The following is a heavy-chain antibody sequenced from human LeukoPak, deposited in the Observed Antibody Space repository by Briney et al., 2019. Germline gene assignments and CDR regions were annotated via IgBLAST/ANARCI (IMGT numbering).Heavy chain of an antibody. J-gene: IGHJ4*02. V-gene: IGHV1-69*04. CDR3: ARDPDTKYYYDSSGYYFFDY. Sequence: ASVKVSCKASGGTFSSYAISWVRQAPGQGLEWMGRIIPILGIANYAQKFQGRVTITADKSTSTAYMELSNLRSEDTAVYYCARDPDTKYYYDSSGYYFFDYWGQGTLVTVSS. CDR1: GGTFSSYA. CDR2: IIPILGIA. D-gene: IGHD3-22*01.